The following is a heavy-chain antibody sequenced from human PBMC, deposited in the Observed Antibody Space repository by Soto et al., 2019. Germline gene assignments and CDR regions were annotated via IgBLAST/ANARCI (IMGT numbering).Heavy chain of an antibody. D-gene: IGHD3-3*01. V-gene: IGHV3-48*03. Sequence: VQLVESGGGLVKPGGSLRLSCAASGFTFSSYEMNWVRQAPGKGLEWVSYISSSGSTIYYADSVKGRFTISRDNAKNSLYLQMNSLRAEDTAVYYCARDRYDFWSGYPDAFDIWGQGTMVTVSS. CDR1: GFTFSSYE. J-gene: IGHJ3*02. CDR3: ARDRYDFWSGYPDAFDI. CDR2: ISSSGSTI.